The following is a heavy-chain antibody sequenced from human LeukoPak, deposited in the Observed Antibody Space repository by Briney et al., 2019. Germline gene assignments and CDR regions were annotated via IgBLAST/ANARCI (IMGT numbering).Heavy chain of an antibody. D-gene: IGHD3-9*01. CDR2: ISGSGGST. CDR1: GFTFSSYA. J-gene: IGHJ6*03. CDR3: AKHLSGLRYFDWLPRDYYYMDV. V-gene: IGHV3-23*01. Sequence: GGSLRLSCAASGFTFSSYAMSWVRQAPGKGLKWVSAISGSGGSTYYADSVRGRFTISRDNSKNTLYLQMNSLRAEDTAVYYCAKHLSGLRYFDWLPRDYYYMDVSGKGTTVTVSS.